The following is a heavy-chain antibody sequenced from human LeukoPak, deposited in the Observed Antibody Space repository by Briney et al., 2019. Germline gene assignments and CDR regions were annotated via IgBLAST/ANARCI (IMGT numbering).Heavy chain of an antibody. CDR2: ISAYNGNT. J-gene: IGHJ3*02. D-gene: IGHD3-22*01. Sequence: ASVKLSCKASSYTFTSYGISWVRQAPGQGLEWMGWISAYNGNTNYAQKFQGRFTMTTDTSTSTVYMEPRSLTSDETAVYYCARDGDRRYYYREDVFDIWGQGTMVTVSS. CDR1: SYTFTSYG. CDR3: ARDGDRRYYYREDVFDI. V-gene: IGHV1-18*01.